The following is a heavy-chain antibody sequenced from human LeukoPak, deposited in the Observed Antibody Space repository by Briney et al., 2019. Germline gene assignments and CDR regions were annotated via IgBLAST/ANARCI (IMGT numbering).Heavy chain of an antibody. Sequence: PGGSLRLSCAASGFTFSNAWLSWVRQAPGKGLVWVSRITSDGSSTSYADSVKGRFTISRDNAKNTLYLQMISLRAEDTAVYYCARDTGWYFDLWGRGTLVTVSS. CDR2: ITSDGSST. J-gene: IGHJ2*01. CDR3: ARDTGWYFDL. V-gene: IGHV3-74*01. D-gene: IGHD4-17*01. CDR1: GFTFSNAW.